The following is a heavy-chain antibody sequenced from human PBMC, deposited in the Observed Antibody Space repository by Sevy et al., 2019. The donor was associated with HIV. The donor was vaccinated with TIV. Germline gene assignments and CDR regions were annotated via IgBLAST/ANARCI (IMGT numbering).Heavy chain of an antibody. CDR1: GFTFSSYG. Sequence: GGSLRLSCAASGFTFSSYGIHWVRQAPGKGLEWVAVISYDGNNKYYTHSVKGRFTISRDNSKNTLYLQMSSLRAEDTALYYCAKDRPYDYGSGIYLSYGMDVWGQGTTVTVSS. V-gene: IGHV3-30*18. CDR3: AKDRPYDYGSGIYLSYGMDV. J-gene: IGHJ6*02. CDR2: ISYDGNNK. D-gene: IGHD3-10*01.